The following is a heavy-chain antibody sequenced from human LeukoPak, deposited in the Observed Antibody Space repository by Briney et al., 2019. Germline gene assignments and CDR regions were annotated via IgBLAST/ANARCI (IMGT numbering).Heavy chain of an antibody. Sequence: GGSLRLSCAASGFTFSDYYMSWIRQAPGKGLEWVSYISSSGSTIYYADSVKGRFTISRDNAKNSLYLQMNSLRAEDTAVYYCVTSGWYGYYYFDYWGQGTLVTVSS. V-gene: IGHV3-11*04. CDR3: VTSGWYGYYYFDY. D-gene: IGHD6-19*01. J-gene: IGHJ4*02. CDR2: ISSSGSTI. CDR1: GFTFSDYY.